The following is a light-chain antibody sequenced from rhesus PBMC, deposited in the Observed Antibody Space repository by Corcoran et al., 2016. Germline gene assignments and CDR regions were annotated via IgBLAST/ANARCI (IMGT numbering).Light chain of an antibody. CDR2: AES. CDR1: QDIREY. J-gene: IGKJ3*01. Sequence: DIQMTQSPSSLSASVGDRVTITCRASQDIREYLNWYQQKPGKAPKRLIHAESRLERGVPSRFSGSGSGTDFTLTISSLKPEDVAAYYCLQGYSTPFTFGPGTKLDIK. V-gene: IGKV1-36*02. CDR3: LQGYSTPFT.